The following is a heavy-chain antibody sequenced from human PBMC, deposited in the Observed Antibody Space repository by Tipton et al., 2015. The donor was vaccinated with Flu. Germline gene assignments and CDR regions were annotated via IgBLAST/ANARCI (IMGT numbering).Heavy chain of an antibody. CDR3: ARGPCSGGNCYVKGAFDI. Sequence: TLSLTCTVSGGSLSGYYWSWIRQPAGKGLEWLGRIYTSGSTNYNPSLKSRVTMSGDTSKNQFSLKLSSVTAADTAVYYCARGPCSGGNCYVKGAFDIWGQGTMVTVSS. D-gene: IGHD2-15*01. J-gene: IGHJ3*02. CDR2: IYTSGST. CDR1: GGSLSGYY. V-gene: IGHV4-4*07.